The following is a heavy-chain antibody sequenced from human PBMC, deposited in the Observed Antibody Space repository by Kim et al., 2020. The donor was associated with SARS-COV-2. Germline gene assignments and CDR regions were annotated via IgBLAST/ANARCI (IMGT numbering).Heavy chain of an antibody. CDR1: GGSISSYY. CDR2: IYYSGST. Sequence: SETLSLTCTVSGGSISSYYWSWIRQPPGKGLEWIGYIYYSGSTNYNPSLKSRVTISVDTSKNQFSLKLSSVTAADTAVYYCARDYVDTAMVFSYGMDFWGQGTTVTVSS. J-gene: IGHJ6*02. CDR3: ARDYVDTAMVFSYGMDF. V-gene: IGHV4-59*01. D-gene: IGHD5-18*01.